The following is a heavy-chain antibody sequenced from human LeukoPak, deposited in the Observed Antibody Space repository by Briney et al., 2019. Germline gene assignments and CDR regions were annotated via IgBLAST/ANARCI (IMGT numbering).Heavy chain of an antibody. D-gene: IGHD3-16*02. Sequence: SETLSLTCAVSGGSFSSYYWSWIRQPPGKGLDWIGEINHSGWTNYNPSLKGRVTISVDTSKNHFSLKLTSVTAADTAVYYRAMGRSLASFDYWGQGTVVTVSS. CDR1: GGSFSSYY. V-gene: IGHV4-34*01. CDR3: AMGRSLASFDY. J-gene: IGHJ4*02. CDR2: INHSGWT.